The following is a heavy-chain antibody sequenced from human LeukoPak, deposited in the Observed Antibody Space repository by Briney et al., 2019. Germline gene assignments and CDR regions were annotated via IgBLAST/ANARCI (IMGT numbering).Heavy chain of an antibody. Sequence: PSETLSLTCTVSGGSISSYYWSWIRQPPGKGLEWIGYIYYSGSTNYNPSLKSRVTISVDTSKNQFSLKLSSVTAADTAVYYCARGGLRPLNWFDPWGQGTLVTVSS. V-gene: IGHV4-59*12. CDR1: GGSISSYY. CDR3: ARGGLRPLNWFDP. CDR2: IYYSGST. D-gene: IGHD3-16*01. J-gene: IGHJ5*02.